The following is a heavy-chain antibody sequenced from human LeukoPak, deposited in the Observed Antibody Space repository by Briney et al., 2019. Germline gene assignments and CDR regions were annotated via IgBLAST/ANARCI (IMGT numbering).Heavy chain of an antibody. V-gene: IGHV1-18*01. CDR2: ISAYNGNT. Sequence: ASVKVSCKASGYTFTSYGISWVRQAPGQGLEWMGWISAYNGNTNYAQKLQGRVTMTTDTSTSTAYMELRSLRSDDTAVYYCARTPSSQVLRYFDWPVDPWGQGTLVTVSS. CDR1: GYTFTSYG. D-gene: IGHD3-9*01. J-gene: IGHJ5*02. CDR3: ARTPSSQVLRYFDWPVDP.